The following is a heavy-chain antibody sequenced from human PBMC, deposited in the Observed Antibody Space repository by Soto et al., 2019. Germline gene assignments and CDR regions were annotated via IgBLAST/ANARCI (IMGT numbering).Heavy chain of an antibody. J-gene: IGHJ4*01. CDR2: MNHDGST. Sequence: QVQLQQSGPGLVQPSQTLSLTCTVSGTFISNGGYHWIWIRQHPGKGLEWIGFMNHDGSTYYNPSLQRRLTISIDASDNQFSLKLTSVTAAATAVYFCATLAMGAGGRVYWGPGTLVTVSS. D-gene: IGHD2-15*01. V-gene: IGHV4-31*03. CDR3: ATLAMGAGGRVY. CDR1: GTFISNGGYH.